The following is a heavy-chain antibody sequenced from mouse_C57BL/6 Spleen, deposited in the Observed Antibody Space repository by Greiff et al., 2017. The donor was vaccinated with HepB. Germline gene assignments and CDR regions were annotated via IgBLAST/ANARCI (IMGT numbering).Heavy chain of an antibody. V-gene: IGHV1-64*01. CDR1: GYTFTSYW. D-gene: IGHD1-1*01. CDR2: IHPNSGST. Sequence: VQLQQPGAELVKPGASVKLSCKASGYTFTSYWMHWVKQRPGQGLEWIGMIHPNSGSTNYNEKFKSKATLTVDKSSSTAYMQLSSLTSEDSAVYYCARCGYGSSPFAYWGQGTLVTVSA. J-gene: IGHJ3*01. CDR3: ARCGYGSSPFAY.